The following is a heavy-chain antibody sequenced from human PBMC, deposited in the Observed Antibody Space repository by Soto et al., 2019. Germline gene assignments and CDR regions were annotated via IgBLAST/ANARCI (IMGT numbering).Heavy chain of an antibody. CDR1: GFTFRSYV. D-gene: IGHD3-16*01. V-gene: IGHV3-30*19. CDR3: ARLGTTGGLDV. J-gene: IGHJ4*02. CDR2: TSYDGTNN. Sequence: QVQLVESGGGVVQPGTSLRLSCVGAGFTFRSYVIHWVRQAPGKGLEWVALTSYDGTNNYYGDSVKGRFTISRDNSKNTVDLQMDSLRLEDTSLYYFARLGTTGGLDVWGPGTLVSVSS.